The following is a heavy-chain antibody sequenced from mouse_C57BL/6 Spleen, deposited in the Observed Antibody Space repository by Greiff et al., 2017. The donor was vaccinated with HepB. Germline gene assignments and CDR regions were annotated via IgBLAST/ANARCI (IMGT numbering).Heavy chain of an antibody. Sequence: VQLKQSGAELVKPGASVKLSCTASGFNIKDYYMHWVKQRTEQGLEWIGRIDPEDGDTKYAPKFQGKATITADTSSNTAYLQLSSLTSEDTAVYYCASGDYDDYYAMDYWGQGTSVTVSS. CDR2: IDPEDGDT. CDR1: GFNIKDYY. CDR3: ASGDYDDYYAMDY. V-gene: IGHV14-2*01. D-gene: IGHD2-4*01. J-gene: IGHJ4*01.